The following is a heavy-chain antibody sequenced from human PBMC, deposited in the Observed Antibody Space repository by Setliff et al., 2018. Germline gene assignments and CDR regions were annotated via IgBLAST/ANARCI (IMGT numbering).Heavy chain of an antibody. V-gene: IGHV4-59*11. D-gene: IGHD2-15*01. CDR3: ARKKTVYWYYGMDV. CDR1: GGSISSHH. J-gene: IGHJ6*02. Sequence: PSETLSLTCTVSGGSISSHHWSWIRQPPGKGLEWIGYIYYSGSTNYNPSLKSRVTISVDTSKNQFSLKLSSVTAADTAVYYCARKKTVYWYYGMDVWGQGTTVTVSS. CDR2: IYYSGST.